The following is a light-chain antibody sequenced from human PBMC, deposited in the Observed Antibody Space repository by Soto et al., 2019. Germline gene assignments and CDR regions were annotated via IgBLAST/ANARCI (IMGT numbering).Light chain of an antibody. CDR1: SSDVGSYNY. Sequence: QSVLTQPASVSGSPGQSITISCTGTSSDVGSYNYVSWYQQHPGKVPKLMIYDVSNRPSGVSDRFSGSKSGNTASLTISGLPAEDEADYYCSSYTSSSTQVFGGGTKLTVL. CDR3: SSYTSSSTQV. J-gene: IGLJ2*01. V-gene: IGLV2-14*01. CDR2: DVS.